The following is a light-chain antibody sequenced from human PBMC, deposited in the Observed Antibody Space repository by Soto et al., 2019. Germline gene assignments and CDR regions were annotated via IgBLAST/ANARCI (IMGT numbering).Light chain of an antibody. V-gene: IGKV1D-12*01. CDR2: SAS. Sequence: DIQITQSPSSVSASVGDRVTITCQASQGISRSLAWYQQKPGKAPKLLIYSASSLQSGAPSRFSGSGFGTDFTLTISSLQPEDFATYYCQQADTFPITFGQGTRLEIK. CDR3: QQADTFPIT. CDR1: QGISRS. J-gene: IGKJ5*01.